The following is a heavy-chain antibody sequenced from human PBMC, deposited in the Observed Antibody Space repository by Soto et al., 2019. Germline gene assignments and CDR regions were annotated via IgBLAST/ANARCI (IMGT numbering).Heavy chain of an antibody. CDR3: ARRGSLAACGTITADNWFDT. V-gene: IGHV2-5*02. Sequence: QITLKESGPTLVNPTQTLTLTCTFSWFSLSTSGVGVGWILQPPVKALEWLALIYWDDDKRSSPSLKGRLSITMDTSKKRLLITITTMNPVDTATYSCARRGSLAACGTITADNWFDTWGQGTLVTVSS. D-gene: IGHD6-13*01. J-gene: IGHJ5*02. CDR2: IYWDDDK. CDR1: WFSLSTSGVG.